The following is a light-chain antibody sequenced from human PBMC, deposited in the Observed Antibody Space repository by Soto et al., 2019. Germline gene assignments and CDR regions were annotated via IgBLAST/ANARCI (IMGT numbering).Light chain of an antibody. CDR1: QSVRRY. V-gene: IGKV3-15*01. CDR3: QQYNKWPRT. Sequence: EIVFAQSPASLAFSPGERATRCCRASQSVRRYLAWYQQKPGQAPRLLIYAASTRATGVPARFSGSGSGTEFTLTISSLQSEDFAVYYCQQYNKWPRTFGQGTKVDIK. CDR2: AAS. J-gene: IGKJ1*01.